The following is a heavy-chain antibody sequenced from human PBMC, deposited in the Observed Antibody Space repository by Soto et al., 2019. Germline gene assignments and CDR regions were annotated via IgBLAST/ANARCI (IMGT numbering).Heavy chain of an antibody. CDR2: IFSSGST. CDR3: AREGSYSAYNFAHGIQLWSFDF. CDR1: GGSINTFY. J-gene: IGHJ4*02. D-gene: IGHD5-12*01. Sequence: QVRLQESGPGLLKPSETLSLTCTVSGGSINTFYWSWVRQPAGKGLEWIGRIFSSGSTSFNPSLECRVAMSVDTSKNPFSLNLSSVTAADMAVYYCAREGSYSAYNFAHGIQLWSFDFWGQGALVTVSS. V-gene: IGHV4-4*07.